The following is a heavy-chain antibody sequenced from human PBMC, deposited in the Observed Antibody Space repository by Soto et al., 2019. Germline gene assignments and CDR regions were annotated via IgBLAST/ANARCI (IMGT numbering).Heavy chain of an antibody. Sequence: SVKFSCKASGGTFSSYAISWVRQAPGQGLEWMGGIVPIFGTANYAQKFQGRVTITADESTSTAYMELSSLRSEDTAVYYCAREIGVDYVWGSYRYLDYWGQGTLVTVS. D-gene: IGHD3-16*02. CDR3: AREIGVDYVWGSYRYLDY. J-gene: IGHJ4*02. CDR2: IVPIFGTA. V-gene: IGHV1-69*13. CDR1: GGTFSSYA.